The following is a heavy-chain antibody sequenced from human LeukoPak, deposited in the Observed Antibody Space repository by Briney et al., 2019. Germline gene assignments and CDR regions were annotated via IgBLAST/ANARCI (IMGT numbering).Heavy chain of an antibody. D-gene: IGHD4-11*01. Sequence: SETLSLTCTVSGGSISSGSYYWSWIRQPAGKGLEWIGRIYTSGSTNYNPSLESRVTISVDTSKNQFSLKLSSVTAADTAVYYCAREKDDDYSNYFDCWGQGTLVTVSS. J-gene: IGHJ4*02. CDR2: IYTSGST. V-gene: IGHV4-61*02. CDR3: AREKDDDYSNYFDC. CDR1: GGSISSGSYY.